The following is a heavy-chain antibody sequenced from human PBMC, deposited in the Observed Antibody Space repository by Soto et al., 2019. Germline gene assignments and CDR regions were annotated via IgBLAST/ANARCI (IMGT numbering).Heavy chain of an antibody. CDR3: ARDWGYCSGGSCYNFDY. D-gene: IGHD2-15*01. CDR2: IYSGGST. V-gene: IGHV3-66*01. Sequence: GSLRLSCAASGFTVSSNYMSWVRQAPGKGLEWVSVIYSGGSTYYADSVKGRFTISRDNSKNTLYLQMNSLRAEDTAVYYCARDWGYCSGGSCYNFDYWGQGTLVTVSS. CDR1: GFTVSSNY. J-gene: IGHJ4*02.